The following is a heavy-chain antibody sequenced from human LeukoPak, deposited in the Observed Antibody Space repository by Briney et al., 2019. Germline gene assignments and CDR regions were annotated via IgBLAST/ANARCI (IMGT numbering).Heavy chain of an antibody. CDR3: ARGYHSFDM. D-gene: IGHD2-2*01. J-gene: IGHJ3*02. CDR2: SRIKADSYIT. Sequence: VRQAPGXELEWVARSRIKADSYITQYAASVKGRFIISRDDSKNSLYLQMDSLKTEDTAIYYCARGYHSFDMWGQGTVVTVSS. V-gene: IGHV3-72*01.